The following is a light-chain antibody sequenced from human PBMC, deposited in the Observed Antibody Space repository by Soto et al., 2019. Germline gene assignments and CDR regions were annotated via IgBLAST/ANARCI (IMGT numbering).Light chain of an antibody. CDR1: QDVSIY. CDR2: ATS. CDR3: QQYYSYPLT. J-gene: IGKJ3*01. Sequence: AIRMTQSPSSLSASTGDRVTITCRASQDVSIYLAWYQQKPGKAPKLLISATSTLQYGVPSRFSGSGSATDFTLTISSLQSEDFATYYCQQYYSYPLTFGPGTKVDVK. V-gene: IGKV1-8*01.